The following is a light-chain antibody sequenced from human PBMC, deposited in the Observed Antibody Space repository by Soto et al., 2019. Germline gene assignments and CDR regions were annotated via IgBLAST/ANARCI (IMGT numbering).Light chain of an antibody. Sequence: QSVLTQPPSVSGAPGQRVTISCTGSSSNIGAGYDVHWYQQLPGTAPKLLIYGNSNRPSGVPDRFSGSKSGTSASLAITGLQAEDEADYYCQSYDSSRSGSYVFGTGTKVTVL. CDR2: GNS. CDR1: SSNIGAGYD. V-gene: IGLV1-40*01. J-gene: IGLJ1*01. CDR3: QSYDSSRSGSYV.